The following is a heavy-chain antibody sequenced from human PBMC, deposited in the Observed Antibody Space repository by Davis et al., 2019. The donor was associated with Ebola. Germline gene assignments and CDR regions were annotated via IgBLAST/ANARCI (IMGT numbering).Heavy chain of an antibody. V-gene: IGHV1-18*01. Sequence: ASVKVSCKASGYTFTSYGISWVRQAPGQGLEWMGWISAYNGNTHYAQKLQGRVTMTTDTSTSTAYMELRSLRSDDTAVYYCARDRLNRRGYSYGDRPNNWFDPWGQGTLVTVSS. CDR2: ISAYNGNT. J-gene: IGHJ5*02. CDR1: GYTFTSYG. CDR3: ARDRLNRRGYSYGDRPNNWFDP. D-gene: IGHD5-18*01.